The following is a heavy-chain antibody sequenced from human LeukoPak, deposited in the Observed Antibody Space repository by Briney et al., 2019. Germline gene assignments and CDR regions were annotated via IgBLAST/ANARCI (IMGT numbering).Heavy chain of an antibody. D-gene: IGHD2-2*01. CDR1: GFTFSSYA. Sequence: GGSLRLSCAASGFTFSSYAMSWVRQAPGKGLEWVSAISGSGGSTYYADSVKGRFTISRDNSKNTLYLQMSSLRAEDTAVYYCANGSPVLPAAVYYYGMDVWGQGTTVTVSS. CDR2: ISGSGGST. J-gene: IGHJ6*02. V-gene: IGHV3-23*01. CDR3: ANGSPVLPAAVYYYGMDV.